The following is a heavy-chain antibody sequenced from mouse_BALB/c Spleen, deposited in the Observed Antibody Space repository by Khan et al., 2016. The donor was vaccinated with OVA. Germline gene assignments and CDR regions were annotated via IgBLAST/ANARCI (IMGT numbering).Heavy chain of an antibody. V-gene: IGHV5-17*02. CDR3: AREGTTVVATWDWYFDV. CDR2: ISSGSGTI. CDR1: GFTFSSFG. J-gene: IGHJ1*01. D-gene: IGHD1-1*01. Sequence: EVELVESGGGLVQPGGSRKLSCAASGFTFSSFGMHWVRQAPERGLEWVAYISSGSGTIYYADTVKGRFTISRDNPKNTLFLQMTSLRSEDTAMYYCAREGTTVVATWDWYFDVWGPGTTVTVSS.